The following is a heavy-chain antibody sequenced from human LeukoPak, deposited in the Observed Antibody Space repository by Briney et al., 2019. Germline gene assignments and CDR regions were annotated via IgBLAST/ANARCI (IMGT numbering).Heavy chain of an antibody. CDR3: ARMRSSVRGVWWYFDY. CDR2: INHSGST. D-gene: IGHD3-10*01. V-gene: IGHV4-34*01. J-gene: IGHJ4*02. Sequence: SETLSLTCAVYGGSFSGYYWSWIRQPPGKGLEWIGEINHSGSTNYNPSLKSRVTISVDTSKNQFSLKLSSVTAADTAVYYCARMRSSVRGVWWYFDYWGQGTLVTVSS. CDR1: GGSFSGYY.